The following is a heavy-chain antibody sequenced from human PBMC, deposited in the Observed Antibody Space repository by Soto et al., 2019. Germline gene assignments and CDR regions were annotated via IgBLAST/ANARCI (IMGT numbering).Heavy chain of an antibody. CDR1: VGSISSGGYY. V-gene: IGHV4-31*03. CDR2: IYSIWST. CDR3: ARGPYTYVSAIDL. Sequence: QGQLQESCPGLVKPSQPLSLTCSVSVGSISSGGYYWSWVRQHPGKGLGWIGYIYSIWSTYHNQSLESRVSISIDTSKIHFSLKLTSVTAADTAVYFCARGPYTYVSAIDLRGHGALLTVAS. J-gene: IGHJ5*02. D-gene: IGHD3-10*02.